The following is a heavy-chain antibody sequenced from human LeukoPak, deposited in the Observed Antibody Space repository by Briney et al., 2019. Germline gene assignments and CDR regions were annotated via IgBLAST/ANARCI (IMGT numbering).Heavy chain of an antibody. D-gene: IGHD6-19*01. J-gene: IGHJ4*02. Sequence: GGSLRLSCAASGFTFSSYGMSWVRQAPGKGLEWVSAISGGGGSTYYADSVKGRFTISRDNSKNTLYLQMNSLRAEDTAVYYCAKGPIAVAGYDDWGQGTLVTVSS. CDR2: ISGGGGST. V-gene: IGHV3-23*01. CDR3: AKGPIAVAGYDD. CDR1: GFTFSSYG.